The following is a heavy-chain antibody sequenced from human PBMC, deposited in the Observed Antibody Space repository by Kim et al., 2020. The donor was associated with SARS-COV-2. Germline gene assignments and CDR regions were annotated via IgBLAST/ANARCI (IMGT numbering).Heavy chain of an antibody. CDR2: IYANGRT. CDR1: GGSISSYY. J-gene: IGHJ4*02. CDR3: ARREVGSNYFDY. D-gene: IGHD1-26*01. V-gene: IGHV4-4*07. Sequence: SETLSLTCTVSGGSISSYYWSWIRQPAGKGLEWIGRIYANGRTDYNPSLKSRVTMSMDTSKNKVSLKLSAVTAADTAVYYCARREVGSNYFDYWGQGTLVTVSS.